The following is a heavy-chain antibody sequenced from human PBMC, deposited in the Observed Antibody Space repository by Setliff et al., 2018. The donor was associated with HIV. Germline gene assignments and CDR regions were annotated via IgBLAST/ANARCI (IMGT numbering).Heavy chain of an antibody. CDR2: IYYSGTT. V-gene: IGHV4-38-2*02. CDR1: GYPISSGYY. D-gene: IGHD3-10*01. J-gene: IGHJ5*02. CDR3: ARDHVFGSRTGFDP. Sequence: PSETLSLTCTVSGYPISSGYYWGWIRQPPGKGLEWIGSIYYSGTTYYNPSLKSRITISVDTSKNQFSLKVSAVTAADTAVYYCARDHVFGSRTGFDPWGPGILVTVSS.